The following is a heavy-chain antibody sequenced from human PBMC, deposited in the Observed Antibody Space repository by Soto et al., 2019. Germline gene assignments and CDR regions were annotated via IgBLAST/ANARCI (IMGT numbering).Heavy chain of an antibody. CDR2: IYSGGST. J-gene: IGHJ5*02. CDR3: ARDKKHCSGGSCYNWFDP. CDR1: GFTVSSNY. D-gene: IGHD2-15*01. V-gene: IGHV3-66*01. Sequence: GGSLRLSCAASGFTVSSNYMSWVRQAPGKGLEWVSVIYSGGSTYYADSVKGRFTISRDNSKNTLYLQMNSLRAEDTAVYYCARDKKHCSGGSCYNWFDPWGQGTLVTVSS.